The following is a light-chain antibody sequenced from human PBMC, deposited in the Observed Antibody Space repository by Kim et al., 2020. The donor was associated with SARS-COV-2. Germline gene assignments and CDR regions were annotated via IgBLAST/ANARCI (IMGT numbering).Light chain of an antibody. V-gene: IGKV1-5*03. CDR2: KAS. CDR3: QQYNSYPYT. Sequence: DIQMTQSPSTLSASVGDRVTITCRASQNIISRLAWYQQKPGKAPKPLIYKASSLESGVPSRFSGSGSGTDFTLTISSLQPDDFASYYCQQYNSYPYTFGQGTNLEI. CDR1: QNIISR. J-gene: IGKJ2*01.